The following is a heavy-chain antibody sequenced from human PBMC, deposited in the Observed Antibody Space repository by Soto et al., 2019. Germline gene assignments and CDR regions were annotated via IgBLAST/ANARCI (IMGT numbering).Heavy chain of an antibody. Sequence: QVQLVQSGAEVKKPGASVKVSCKASGYTFTSYDINWVRQATGRGLEWMGWMNPNSGNTGYAQKFQSRVTMPRNPYISAAYMELSSLISEDTAVYYGAREYSSGWAKDWGQGTLVTASS. CDR1: GYTFTSYD. V-gene: IGHV1-8*01. J-gene: IGHJ4*02. D-gene: IGHD6-19*01. CDR3: AREYSSGWAKD. CDR2: MNPNSGNT.